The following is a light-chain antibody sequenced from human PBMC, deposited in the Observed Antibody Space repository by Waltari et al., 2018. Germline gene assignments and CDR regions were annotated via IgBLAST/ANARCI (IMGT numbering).Light chain of an antibody. CDR1: QSVISSY. Sequence: EIVLTQSPGTLSLSPGDSATLSSRASQSVISSYLAWYQQNPGQAPRLLIYGASSRATGIPDRFSGSGSGTDFTLTISRLEPEDFAVYYCQQYGSSPPLTFGGGTKVEIK. J-gene: IGKJ4*01. CDR3: QQYGSSPPLT. V-gene: IGKV3-20*01. CDR2: GAS.